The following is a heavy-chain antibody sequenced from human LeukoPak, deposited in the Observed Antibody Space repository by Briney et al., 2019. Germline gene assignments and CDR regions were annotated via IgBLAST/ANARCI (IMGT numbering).Heavy chain of an antibody. Sequence: ASVKVSCEASGYTFTGYYIHWVRQAPGQGLEWMGWINPDSGGTKSAQKFQGRVTMTRDTSINTAYMELSRLASDDTAVYYCARAPGSGYAFDSWGQGTQVTVSS. CDR2: INPDSGGT. CDR3: ARAPGSGYAFDS. CDR1: GYTFTGYY. J-gene: IGHJ4*02. V-gene: IGHV1-2*02. D-gene: IGHD5-12*01.